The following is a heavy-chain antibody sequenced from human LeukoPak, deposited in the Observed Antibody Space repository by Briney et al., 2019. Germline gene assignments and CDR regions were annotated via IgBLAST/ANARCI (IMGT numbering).Heavy chain of an antibody. CDR1: GHSFTSYW. CDR2: IYPGDSDT. Sequence: GESLKISCKGSGHSFTSYWIGWVRQMPGKGLEWMGIIYPGDSDTRYSPSFQGQVTISADKSISTAYLQWSSLKASDTAMYYCARPSFKYDYVWGSYNYWGQGTLVTVSS. CDR3: ARPSFKYDYVWGSYNY. J-gene: IGHJ4*02. V-gene: IGHV5-51*01. D-gene: IGHD3-16*01.